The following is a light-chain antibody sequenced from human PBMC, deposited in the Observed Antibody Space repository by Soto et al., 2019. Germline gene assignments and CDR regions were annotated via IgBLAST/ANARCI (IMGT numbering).Light chain of an antibody. J-gene: IGLJ1*01. V-gene: IGLV1-40*01. Sequence: QSVLTQPSSVSGAPGQRVTISCTGGSSNIGAGYDVHWYQQLPGTAPKLLIYGNSNRPSGVPDRFSGSKSGTSASLAITGLQAEDEADYYCQSYDSSLSGPYVFGTGTKVTVL. CDR1: SSNIGAGYD. CDR3: QSYDSSLSGPYV. CDR2: GNS.